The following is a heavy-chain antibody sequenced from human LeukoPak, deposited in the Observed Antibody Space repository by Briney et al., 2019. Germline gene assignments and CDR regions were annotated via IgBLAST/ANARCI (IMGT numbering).Heavy chain of an antibody. CDR2: INHSGST. Sequence: PSETLSLTCAVYGGSFSGYYWSWIRQPPGKGLEWIGEINHSGSTNYNPSLKSRVTISVDTSKNQFSLKLSSVTAADTAVYYCARNGVAVASFDYWGQGTLVTVSS. V-gene: IGHV4-34*01. J-gene: IGHJ4*02. D-gene: IGHD6-19*01. CDR3: ARNGVAVASFDY. CDR1: GGSFSGYY.